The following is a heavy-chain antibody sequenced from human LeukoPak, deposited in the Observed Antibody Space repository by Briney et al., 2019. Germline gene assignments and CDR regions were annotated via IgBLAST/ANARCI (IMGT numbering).Heavy chain of an antibody. Sequence: SQTLSLTCTVSGGSISSGGYYWSWIRQHPGKGLEWIGYIYYSGSTYYNPSLKSRVTISVDTSKNQFSLKLSSVSAAVTAVYYCARSRIIITMVRGVIINNYYFDYWGQGTLVTVSS. CDR1: GGSISSGGYY. J-gene: IGHJ4*02. CDR3: ARSRIIITMVRGVIINNYYFDY. CDR2: IYYSGST. V-gene: IGHV4-31*03. D-gene: IGHD3-10*01.